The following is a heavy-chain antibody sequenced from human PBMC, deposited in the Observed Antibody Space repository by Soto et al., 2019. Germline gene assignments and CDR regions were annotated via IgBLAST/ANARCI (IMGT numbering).Heavy chain of an antibody. CDR2: MYHSGST. Sequence: PSETLSLTCAVSGGSISSGGYSWSWIRQPPGKGLEWIGYMYHSGSTYYNPSLKSRVTISIDRSKNQFSLKLSSVTAADTAVYYCARQVVTASSPIYYVDYWGQGILVTVS. CDR3: ARQVVTASSPIYYVDY. CDR1: GGSISSGGYS. D-gene: IGHD2-21*02. J-gene: IGHJ4*02. V-gene: IGHV4-30-2*01.